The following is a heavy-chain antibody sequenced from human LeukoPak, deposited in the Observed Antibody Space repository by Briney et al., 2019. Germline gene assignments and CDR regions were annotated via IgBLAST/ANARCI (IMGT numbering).Heavy chain of an antibody. D-gene: IGHD3-22*01. CDR1: GGSISSYF. J-gene: IGHJ4*02. V-gene: IGHV4-34*01. Sequence: SETLSLTCTVSGGSISSYFWSWIRQPPGKGLEWIGEINHSGSTNYNPSLKSRVTISVDTSKNQFSLKLSSVTAADTAVYYCARLLWDSSGSRTLDYWGQGTLVTVSS. CDR2: INHSGST. CDR3: ARLLWDSSGSRTLDY.